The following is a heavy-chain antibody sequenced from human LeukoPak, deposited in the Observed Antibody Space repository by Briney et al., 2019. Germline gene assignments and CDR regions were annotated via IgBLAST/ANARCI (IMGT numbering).Heavy chain of an antibody. Sequence: GGSLRLSCAASGFTVSSNYMSWVRQAPGKGLEWVSVIYSGGSTYYADSVKGRFTISRDNSKNTLYLQMNSLRAEDTAVYYCARVTGTGLDYYYYGMDVWGQGTTVTVSS. D-gene: IGHD3-10*01. CDR3: ARVTGTGLDYYYYGMDV. CDR2: IYSGGST. V-gene: IGHV3-53*01. CDR1: GFTVSSNY. J-gene: IGHJ6*02.